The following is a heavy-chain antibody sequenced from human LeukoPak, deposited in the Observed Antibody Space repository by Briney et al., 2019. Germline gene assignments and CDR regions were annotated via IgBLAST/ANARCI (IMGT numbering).Heavy chain of an antibody. J-gene: IGHJ5*02. CDR2: INPSGGST. V-gene: IGHV1-46*01. CDR3: AREGLTIFALVRTQTTKSPHRFDP. CDR1: GYTFTSYH. Sequence: ASVKVSCKASGYTFTSYHMHWVRQAPGQGLEWMGIINPSGGSTNYAQKFQGRVTMTRDMSTTTVYTELSSLRSDDTAVYYCAREGLTIFALVRTQTTKSPHRFDPWGQGTLVTVSS. D-gene: IGHD3-3*01.